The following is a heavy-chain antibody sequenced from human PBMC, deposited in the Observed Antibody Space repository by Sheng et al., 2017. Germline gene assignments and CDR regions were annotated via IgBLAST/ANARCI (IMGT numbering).Heavy chain of an antibody. V-gene: IGHV4-39*07. Sequence: QLQLQESGPGLVKPSETLSLTCTVSGGSIISSSYYWGWIRQPPGKGLEWIGSIYYSGSTYYNPSLKSRVTISVDTSKNQFSLKLSSVTAADTAVYYCARLDYYDSSGPVDYWGQGTLVTVSS. J-gene: IGHJ4*02. CDR3: ARLDYYDSSGPVDY. CDR1: GGSIISSSYY. CDR2: IYYSGST. D-gene: IGHD3-22*01.